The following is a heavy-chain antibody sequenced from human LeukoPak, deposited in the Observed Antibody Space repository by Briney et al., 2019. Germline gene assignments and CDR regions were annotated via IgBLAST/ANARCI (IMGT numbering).Heavy chain of an antibody. J-gene: IGHJ4*02. V-gene: IGHV3-23*01. CDR2: ISGSDGST. D-gene: IGHD5-18*01. CDR3: AKRDTSY. Sequence: PGGSLRLSCAASGFTFSSHGMNWVRQAPGKGLEWVSGISGSDGSTNYADSVKGRFTISRENSKNTLYLQMNSLRAEDTAVYYCAKRDTSYWGQGTLVTVSS. CDR1: GFTFSSHG.